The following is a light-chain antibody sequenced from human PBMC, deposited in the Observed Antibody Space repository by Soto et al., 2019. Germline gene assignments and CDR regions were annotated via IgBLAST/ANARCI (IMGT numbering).Light chain of an antibody. CDR3: AVWDDSLNGPV. CDR2: NVN. Sequence: QSALIQPPSVSGSPGQSVTISCTGTSSDVGSYDYVSWYQQHPGTVPKPMIYNVNTQPSGVPDRFSGSKSGNTASMTISGLQAEDEADYYCAVWDDSLNGPVFGGGTKLTVL. V-gene: IGLV2-11*01. J-gene: IGLJ3*02. CDR1: SSDVGSYDY.